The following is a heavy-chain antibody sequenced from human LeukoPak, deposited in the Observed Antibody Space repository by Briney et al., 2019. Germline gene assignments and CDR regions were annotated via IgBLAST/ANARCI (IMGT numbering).Heavy chain of an antibody. CDR1: GGSISSYY. CDR3: ARTVLEMATMRINWFDP. CDR2: IYYSGST. V-gene: IGHV4-59*08. D-gene: IGHD5-24*01. Sequence: SETLSLTCTVSGGSISSYYWSWIRQPPGKGLEWIGYIYYSGSTNYNPSLKSRVTISVDTSKNQFSLKLSSVTAADTAVYYCARTVLEMATMRINWFDPWGQGTLVTVSS. J-gene: IGHJ5*02.